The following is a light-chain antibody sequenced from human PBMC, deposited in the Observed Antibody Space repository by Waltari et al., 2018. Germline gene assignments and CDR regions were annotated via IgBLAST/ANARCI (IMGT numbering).Light chain of an antibody. CDR1: SSDVGRYVY. CDR2: DVS. CDR3: SSYTASGALFV. Sequence: QSALTQPASVSGSPGQSITFSCTGTSSDVGRYVYVSRYQQHPGKAPKLLIYDVSDRPSGVSNRFYGSKSGNTASLTISGLQAEDEADYYCSSYTASGALFVFGTGTKVTVL. J-gene: IGLJ1*01. V-gene: IGLV2-14*01.